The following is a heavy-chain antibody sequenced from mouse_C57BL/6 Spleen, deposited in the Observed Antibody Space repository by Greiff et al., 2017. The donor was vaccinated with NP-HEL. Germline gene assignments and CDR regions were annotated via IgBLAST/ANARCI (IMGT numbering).Heavy chain of an antibody. CDR2: INPNNGGT. V-gene: IGHV1-22*01. J-gene: IGHJ2*01. CDR1: GYTFTDYN. CDR3: ARLGNWDGFDY. D-gene: IGHD4-1*01. Sequence: VQLQQSGPELVKPGASVKMSCKASGYTFTDYNMHWVKQSHGKSLEWIGYINPNNGGTSYNPKFKGTATMTVNKSSSTAYMELRSLTSEYSAVYYCARLGNWDGFDYWGQGTTLTVSS.